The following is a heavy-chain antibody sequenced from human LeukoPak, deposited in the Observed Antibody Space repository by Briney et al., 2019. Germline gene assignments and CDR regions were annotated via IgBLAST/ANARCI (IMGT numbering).Heavy chain of an antibody. V-gene: IGHV3-7*01. CDR2: IKQDGSEK. J-gene: IGHJ6*02. CDR1: GFTFSSYW. CDR3: ARGGYYGSGYYGMDV. D-gene: IGHD3-10*01. Sequence: GGSLRLSCAASGFTFSSYWMSWVRQAPGKGLEWVANIKQDGSEKYYVDSVKGRFTISRDNAKNSLYLQMNSLRAEDTAVYYCARGGYYGSGYYGMDVWGQGTTVTVSS.